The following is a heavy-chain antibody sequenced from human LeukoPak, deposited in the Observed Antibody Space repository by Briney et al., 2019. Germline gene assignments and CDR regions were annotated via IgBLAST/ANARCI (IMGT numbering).Heavy chain of an antibody. CDR2: INTDGGST. CDR1: GFTFGSYW. D-gene: IGHD2-2*02. Sequence: PGGSLRLSCAASGFTFGSYWMHWVRQAPGKGLVWVSRINTDGGSTTYADSVKGRFTISRDNAKNTLYLQMNSLRAEDTAVYCCGRGFSIVPAGIPDYWGLGTLVTVSS. J-gene: IGHJ4*02. V-gene: IGHV3-74*01. CDR3: GRGFSIVPAGIPDY.